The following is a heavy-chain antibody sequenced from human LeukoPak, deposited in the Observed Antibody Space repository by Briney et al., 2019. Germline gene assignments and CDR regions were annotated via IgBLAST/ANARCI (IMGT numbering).Heavy chain of an antibody. CDR3: ANPYY. J-gene: IGHJ4*02. Sequence: PGGSLRLSCAASGFTFSSYTMSWVRQAPGKGLEWVSTITTSDGNTYYADSVKGRFTVSRDNSKNTLFLQMNSLRAEDTAVYYCANPYYWGQGTLVTVSS. V-gene: IGHV3-23*01. CDR2: ITTSDGNT. CDR1: GFTFSSYT.